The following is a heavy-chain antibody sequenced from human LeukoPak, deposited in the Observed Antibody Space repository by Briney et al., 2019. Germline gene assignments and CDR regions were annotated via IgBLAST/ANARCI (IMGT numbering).Heavy chain of an antibody. Sequence: GGSLRLSCAASGFSVSSDYMSWVRQAPGKGLEWVSSIYSGGKTFYADSVKDRFTISRDNSENTLYLQMNSLRAEDTAVYYCAKIAHDILTGDDAFDIWGQGTMVTVSS. CDR2: IYSGGKT. D-gene: IGHD3-9*01. CDR3: AKIAHDILTGDDAFDI. CDR1: GFSVSSDY. V-gene: IGHV3-66*01. J-gene: IGHJ3*02.